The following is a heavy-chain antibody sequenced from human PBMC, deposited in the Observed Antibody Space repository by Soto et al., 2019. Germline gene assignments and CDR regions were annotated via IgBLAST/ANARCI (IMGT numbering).Heavy chain of an antibody. Sequence: GGSLRLSCTSSGFSFSAFSMNWVRQAPGRGLEWVSYISSTSNTIYYADSVKGRFTISRDNAKNSLSLQMDSLRDEDTAVYYCAREGGRHCSPTRCYNAFDVWGQGTMVTVSS. CDR2: ISSTSNTI. J-gene: IGHJ3*01. V-gene: IGHV3-48*02. D-gene: IGHD2-2*02. CDR1: GFSFSAFS. CDR3: AREGGRHCSPTRCYNAFDV.